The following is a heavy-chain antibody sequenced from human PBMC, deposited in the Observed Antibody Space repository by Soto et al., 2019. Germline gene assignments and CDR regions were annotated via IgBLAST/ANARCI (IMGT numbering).Heavy chain of an antibody. CDR3: ARESGEGGSSPIYYCYYGMDV. D-gene: IGHD6-6*01. Sequence: PGGSLRLSCAASGFTFSSYWMSWVRQAPGKGLEWVANIKQDGSEKYYVDSAKGRFTISRDNAKNSLYLQMNSLRAEDTAVYYCARESGEGGSSPIYYCYYGMDVWGQGTTVTVSS. CDR1: GFTFSSYW. J-gene: IGHJ6*02. V-gene: IGHV3-7*03. CDR2: IKQDGSEK.